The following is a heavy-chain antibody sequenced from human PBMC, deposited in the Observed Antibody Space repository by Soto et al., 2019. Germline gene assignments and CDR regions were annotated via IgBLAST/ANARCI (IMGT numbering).Heavy chain of an antibody. CDR2: ISYDGSNK. CDR3: AKDSSGCPDY. V-gene: IGHV3-30*18. D-gene: IGHD6-19*01. CDR1: GFTFSSYG. J-gene: IGHJ4*02. Sequence: GGSLRLSCAASGFTFSSYGVHWVRQAPGKGLEWVAVISYDGSNKYYADSAKGRFTISRDNSKNTLYLQMNSLRAEDTAVYYCAKDSSGCPDYWGQGTLVTVSS.